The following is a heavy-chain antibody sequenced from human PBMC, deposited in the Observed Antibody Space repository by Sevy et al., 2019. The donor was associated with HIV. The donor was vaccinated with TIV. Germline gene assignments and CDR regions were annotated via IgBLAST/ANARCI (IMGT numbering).Heavy chain of an antibody. V-gene: IGHV3-21*01. CDR1: GFTFSSYS. D-gene: IGHD6-13*01. CDR3: ARVRGSSLHYFDD. Sequence: GGSLRLSCAASGFTFSSYSMNWVRQAPGKGLEWVSSISSSSSYIYYADSVKGRFTISRDNAKNSLYLQMNSLRAEDTAVYYCARVRGSSLHYFDDWGQGTLVTVSS. J-gene: IGHJ4*02. CDR2: ISSSSSYI.